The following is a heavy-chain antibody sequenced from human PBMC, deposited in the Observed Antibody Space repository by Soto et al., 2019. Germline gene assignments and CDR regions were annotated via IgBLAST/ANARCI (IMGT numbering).Heavy chain of an antibody. J-gene: IGHJ4*02. D-gene: IGHD3-22*01. CDR3: ARISGYYYVDY. V-gene: IGHV1-3*01. CDR2: INAGNGNT. Sequence: QVQLVQSGAEVKKPGASVKVSCKASGYTFTSYAMHWVRQAPGQRLEWMGWINAGNGNTKYSQKFQGRVTITRDTSASTAYMELTSLRSEDTAVYYCARISGYYYVDYWGQGTLVTVSS. CDR1: GYTFTSYA.